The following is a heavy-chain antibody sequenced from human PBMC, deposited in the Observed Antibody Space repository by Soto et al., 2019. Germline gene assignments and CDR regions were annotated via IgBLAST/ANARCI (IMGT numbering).Heavy chain of an antibody. J-gene: IGHJ4*02. V-gene: IGHV4-59*01. D-gene: IGHD5-12*01. CDR3: AREGFSGYEALDY. CDR2: IAYTGIT. Sequence: QVHLQESGPGLLKPSETLSLTCSVSGGPIRSYYLSWVRQAPGKGLELIAYIAYTGITGYNPSLRRRVTISGDTSQNVFSLKMTSVTAADTAVYYCAREGFSGYEALDYWGQGILVTVSS. CDR1: GGPIRSYY.